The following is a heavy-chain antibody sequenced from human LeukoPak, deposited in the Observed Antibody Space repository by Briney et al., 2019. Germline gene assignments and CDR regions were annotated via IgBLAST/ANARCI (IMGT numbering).Heavy chain of an antibody. CDR1: GFTVSSNY. D-gene: IGHD3-10*01. Sequence: QAGGSLRLSCAAPGFTVSSNYMSWVRQAPGKGLEWVSVIYSGGSTYYADSVKGRFTISRDNSKNTLYLQMNSLRAEDAAVYYCANIITMVRGPPWYYYYGMDVWGQGTTVTVSS. CDR2: IYSGGST. CDR3: ANIITMVRGPPWYYYYGMDV. J-gene: IGHJ6*02. V-gene: IGHV3-66*01.